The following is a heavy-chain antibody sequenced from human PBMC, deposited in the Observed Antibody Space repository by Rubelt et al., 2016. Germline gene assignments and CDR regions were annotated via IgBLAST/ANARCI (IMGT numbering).Heavy chain of an antibody. CDR1: GGSISSSSYY. Sequence: QLQLQESGPGLVKPSETLSLTCTVSGGSISSSSYYWGWIRQPPGKGLEWIGSIYYNGSTYYNPSLKSRVTISVDTSKNQFALKLGSVTAADTAVYYCARDTSYASYVDYWGQGTLVTVS. CDR2: IYYNGST. J-gene: IGHJ4*02. V-gene: IGHV4-39*07. CDR3: ARDTSYASYVDY.